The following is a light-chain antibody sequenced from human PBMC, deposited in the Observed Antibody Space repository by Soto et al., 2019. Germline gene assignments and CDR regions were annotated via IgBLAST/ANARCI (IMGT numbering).Light chain of an antibody. CDR2: GAS. Sequence: DIQMTQSPSSLPASVGDRISITSRASQSISSYLSWYQQKPGKAPKLLIYGASNLQSGVPSRFSGSGSETGFTLTISSLQPEDFATYHCQQSYTAPRTFGQGTKLEIK. V-gene: IGKV1-39*01. CDR1: QSISSY. J-gene: IGKJ2*01. CDR3: QQSYTAPRT.